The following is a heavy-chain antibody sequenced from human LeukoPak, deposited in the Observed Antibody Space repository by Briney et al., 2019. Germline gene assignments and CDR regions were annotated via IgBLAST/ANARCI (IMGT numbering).Heavy chain of an antibody. CDR3: ARAWYSSSWYPGNNWFDP. J-gene: IGHJ5*02. Sequence: SVKVSCKASGGTLSSYAISWVRQAPGQGLEWMGRIIPILGIANYAQKFQGRVTITADKSTSTAYMELSSLRSEDTAVYYCARAWYSSSWYPGNNWFDPWGQGTLVTVSS. D-gene: IGHD6-13*01. V-gene: IGHV1-69*04. CDR1: GGTLSSYA. CDR2: IIPILGIA.